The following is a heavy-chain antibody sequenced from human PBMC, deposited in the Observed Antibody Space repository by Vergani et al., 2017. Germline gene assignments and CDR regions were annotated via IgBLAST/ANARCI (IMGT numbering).Heavy chain of an antibody. CDR3: ARSSYGSGSPDY. J-gene: IGHJ4*02. CDR1: GFTFSSYD. CDR2: IGNAGDK. V-gene: IGHV3-13*04. D-gene: IGHD3-10*01. Sequence: EVQLVESGGGLVQPGGSLRLSCAASGFTFSSYDMHWVRQATGKGLECVAAIGNAGDKYYPGPVKGRFTISRENAKNSLYLQMNSLRSGDTAVYYCARSSYGSGSPDYWGQGTLVTVSS.